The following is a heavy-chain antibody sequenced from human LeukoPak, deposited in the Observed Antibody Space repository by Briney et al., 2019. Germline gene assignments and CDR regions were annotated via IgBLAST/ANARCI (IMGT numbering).Heavy chain of an antibody. J-gene: IGHJ5*02. V-gene: IGHV1-18*01. CDR1: GYTFTSYG. Sequence: GASVKVSCKASGYTFTSYGISWVRQAPGQGLEWMGWISAYNGNTNYAQKLQGRVTMTTDTSTSTAYMELRSLRSDDTAVYYCARDSQQLALYNWFDPWGQGTLDTVSS. D-gene: IGHD6-13*01. CDR3: ARDSQQLALYNWFDP. CDR2: ISAYNGNT.